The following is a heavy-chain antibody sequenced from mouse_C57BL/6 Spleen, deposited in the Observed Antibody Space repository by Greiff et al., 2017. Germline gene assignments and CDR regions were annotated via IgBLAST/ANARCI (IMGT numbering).Heavy chain of an antibody. CDR3: ATGTRVFDY. J-gene: IGHJ2*01. CDR2: INPSTGGT. Sequence: EVQLQESGPELVKPGASVKISCTASGYSFTGYYMNWVKQSPEKSLEWIGEINPSTGGTTYNQKFKAKATLTVDKSSSTAYRQLKSLTSEDSAVYYCATGTRVFDYWGQGTTLTVSS. V-gene: IGHV1-42*01. D-gene: IGHD4-1*01. CDR1: GYSFTGYY.